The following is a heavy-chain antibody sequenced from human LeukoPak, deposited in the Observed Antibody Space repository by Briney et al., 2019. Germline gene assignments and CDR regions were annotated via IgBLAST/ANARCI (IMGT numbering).Heavy chain of an antibody. D-gene: IGHD2-21*02. Sequence: GESLKISCKASGYSFRTYWIGWVRQMPGKGLEWMGIIYPDDSDTRYSPSFQGPVTISADTSTRSAYLQWRRLKASDTAMYYCARLVGVTTFVDYWGQGTLVIVSS. V-gene: IGHV5-51*01. CDR1: GYSFRTYW. CDR3: ARLVGVTTFVDY. CDR2: IYPDDSDT. J-gene: IGHJ4*02.